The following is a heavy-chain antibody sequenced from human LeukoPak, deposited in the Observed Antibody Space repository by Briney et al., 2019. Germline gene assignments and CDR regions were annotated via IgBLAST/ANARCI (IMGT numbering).Heavy chain of an antibody. D-gene: IGHD1-14*01. CDR1: GGSISSSSYY. Sequence: SETLSLTCTVSGGSISSSSYYWGWIRQPPGKGLEWIGSIHYSGSTYHNPSLKSRVTISVDTSKNQFSLKLSPVTAADTAVYYCARSPDDYWGQGTLVTVSS. J-gene: IGHJ4*02. V-gene: IGHV4-39*01. CDR3: ARSPDDY. CDR2: IHYSGST.